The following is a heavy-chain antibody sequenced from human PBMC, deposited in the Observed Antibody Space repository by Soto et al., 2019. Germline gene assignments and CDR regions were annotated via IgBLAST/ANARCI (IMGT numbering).Heavy chain of an antibody. CDR2: MNPNSGDT. V-gene: IGHV1-8*01. D-gene: IGHD2-8*01. Sequence: QVHVVQSGAEVKKPGASAKVSCKSSGYTFTSYHIHWVRQATGQGLEWVGWMNPNSGDTGYAQKFQDRVTMTRNTAISTAYMELSSLRSDDTAVYYCARFCPNGVCFDYWGQGTLVTVSS. CDR1: GYTFTSYH. CDR3: ARFCPNGVCFDY. J-gene: IGHJ4*02.